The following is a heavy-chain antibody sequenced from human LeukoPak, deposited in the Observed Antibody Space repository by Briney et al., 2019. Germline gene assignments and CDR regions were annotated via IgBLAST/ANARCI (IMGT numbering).Heavy chain of an antibody. V-gene: IGHV1-18*01. CDR3: ARPRDIVVVPAERAMDY. CDR2: ISAYNGNT. D-gene: IGHD2-2*01. CDR1: GYTFTSYG. Sequence: GESLKISCKASGYTFTSYGISWVRQAPGQGLEWMGWISAYNGNTNYAQKLQGRVTMTTDTSTSTAYMELRSLRSDDTAVYYCARPRDIVVVPAERAMDYWGQGTLVTVSS. J-gene: IGHJ4*02.